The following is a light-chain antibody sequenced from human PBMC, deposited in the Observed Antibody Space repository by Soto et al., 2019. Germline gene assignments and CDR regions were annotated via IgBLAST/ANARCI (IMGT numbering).Light chain of an antibody. J-gene: IGLJ2*01. CDR3: AAWDDSLNGVV. CDR1: GSNIGGNT. CDR2: SND. V-gene: IGLV1-44*01. Sequence: QSVLTQPPSASGTPGQGVTISCSGSGSNIGGNTANWYQQLPGTAPKLLIFSNDRRPSGVPDRFSGSKSATSASLAISGLQSEDEADYYCAAWDDSLNGVVFGGGTKVTVL.